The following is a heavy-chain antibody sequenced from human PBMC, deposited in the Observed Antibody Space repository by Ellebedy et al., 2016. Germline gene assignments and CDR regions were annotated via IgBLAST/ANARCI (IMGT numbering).Heavy chain of an antibody. D-gene: IGHD2-2*01. CDR2: MNPNSGNT. Sequence: ASVKVSXKASGYTFTSYDINWVRQATGQGLEWMGWMNPNSGNTGYAQKFQGRVTMTRNTSISTAYMELSSLRSEDTAVYYCARSGYCSSTSCYYYYYMDVWGKGTTVTVSS. CDR3: ARSGYCSSTSCYYYYYMDV. V-gene: IGHV1-8*01. J-gene: IGHJ6*03. CDR1: GYTFTSYD.